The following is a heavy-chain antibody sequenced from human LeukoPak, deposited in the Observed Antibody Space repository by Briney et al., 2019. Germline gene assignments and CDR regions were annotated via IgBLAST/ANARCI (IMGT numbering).Heavy chain of an antibody. CDR3: ARVRGYCSSTSCPFDY. D-gene: IGHD2-2*01. J-gene: IGHJ4*02. V-gene: IGHV3-48*04. Sequence: GGSLRLSCAASGFTFSTYSMNWVRQAPGKGLEWVSYISSNSNTISYADSVKGRFTISRDNAKNSLYLQMNSLRAGDTAVYYCARVRGYCSSTSCPFDYWGQGTLVTVSS. CDR2: ISSNSNTI. CDR1: GFTFSTYS.